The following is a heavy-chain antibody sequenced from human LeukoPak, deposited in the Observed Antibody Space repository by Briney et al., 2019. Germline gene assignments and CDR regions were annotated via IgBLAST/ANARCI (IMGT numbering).Heavy chain of an antibody. CDR3: ARRRVPFDY. CDR2: IKQDGSEK. V-gene: IGHV3-7*01. CDR1: GFSFSSFS. Sequence: PGGSLRLSCAASGFSFSSFSMHWVRQAPGKGLEWVANIKQDGSEKYYVDSVKGRFTISRDNAKNSLYLQMNSLRAEDTAVYYCARRRVPFDYWGQGTLVTVSS. J-gene: IGHJ4*02.